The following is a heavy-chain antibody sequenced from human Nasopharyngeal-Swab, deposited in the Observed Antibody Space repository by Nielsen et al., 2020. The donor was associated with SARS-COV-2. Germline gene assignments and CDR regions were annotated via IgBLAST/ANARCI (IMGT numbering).Heavy chain of an antibody. J-gene: IGHJ4*02. D-gene: IGHD6-13*01. CDR2: ISSIGVAS. CDR3: VKDISGSWGFDF. V-gene: IGHV3-64D*06. Sequence: GGSLRLSCSASGFTFSNYAMHWVRQAPGKGLEYVSAISSIGVASYYADSVKGRFTISRDNPKSTLYLQTSSLRAEDTAIYYCVKDISGSWGFDFWGQGTLVTVSS. CDR1: GFTFSNYA.